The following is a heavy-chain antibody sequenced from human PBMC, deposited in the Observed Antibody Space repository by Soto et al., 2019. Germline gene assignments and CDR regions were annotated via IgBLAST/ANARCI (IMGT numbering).Heavy chain of an antibody. CDR1: GYTFTSYD. CDR3: AREWGTNSGYASWEINY. D-gene: IGHD5-12*01. Sequence: ASVKVSCKASGYTFTSYDINWVRQATGQGLEWMGWMNPNSGNTGYAQKLQGRVTMTTDTSTSTAYMELRSLRSDDTAVYYCAREWGTNSGYASWEINYWGQGTLVTVSS. CDR2: MNPNSGNT. J-gene: IGHJ4*02. V-gene: IGHV1-8*01.